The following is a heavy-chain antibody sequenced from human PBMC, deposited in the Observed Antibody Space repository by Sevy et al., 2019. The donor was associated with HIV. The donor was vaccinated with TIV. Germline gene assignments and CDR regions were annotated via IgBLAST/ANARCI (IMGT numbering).Heavy chain of an antibody. CDR3: GKALTIGWEKDAFNI. CDR2: LTSNDKT. V-gene: IGHV3-23*01. CDR1: GFTFSSYT. Sequence: GGSLRLSCAASGFTFSSYTMTWVRQAPGKGLEWVSRLTSNDKTFYADSVKGRFTISRDTSKNTFYLQMNSLRAEDTAVYYCGKALTIGWEKDAFNIWGQGTTVTVSS. J-gene: IGHJ3*02. D-gene: IGHD1-26*01.